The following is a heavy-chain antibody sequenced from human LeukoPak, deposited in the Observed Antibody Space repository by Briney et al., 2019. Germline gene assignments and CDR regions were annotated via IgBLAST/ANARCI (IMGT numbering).Heavy chain of an antibody. CDR1: GFTFSSYG. CDR2: IRYDGGNK. J-gene: IGHJ4*02. V-gene: IGHV3-30*02. D-gene: IGHD3-22*01. Sequence: GGSLRLSCAASGFTFSSYGMHWVRQAPGKGLEWVSVIRYDGGNKYYTDSVKGRFTISKDNSKNTLYLQMTILTPQDTAVYYRARGPGSLLVVIKGTYYFDCWGQGPLVTFSS. CDR3: ARGPGSLLVVIKGTYYFDC.